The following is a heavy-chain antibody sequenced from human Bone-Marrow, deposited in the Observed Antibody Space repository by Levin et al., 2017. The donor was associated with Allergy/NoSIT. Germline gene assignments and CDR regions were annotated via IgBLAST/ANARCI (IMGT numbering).Heavy chain of an antibody. Sequence: GGSLRLSCAASGFTVGSNYMSWVRQAPGKGLEWVSVVYSGGMTSYADSVKGRFTISRDNSKNKVFLQMNSLRVEDTAVYYCAREAYDVLTDYYYYFMDVWGKGTTVTVSS. D-gene: IGHD3-9*01. CDR1: GFTVGSNY. CDR3: AREAYDVLTDYYYYFMDV. CDR2: VYSGGMT. J-gene: IGHJ6*03. V-gene: IGHV3-53*01.